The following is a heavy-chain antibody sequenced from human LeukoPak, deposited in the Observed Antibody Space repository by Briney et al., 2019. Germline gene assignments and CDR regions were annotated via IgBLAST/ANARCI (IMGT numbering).Heavy chain of an antibody. CDR2: ISYDGSNK. J-gene: IGHJ4*02. CDR1: GFTFSSYG. CDR3: ARVGSYNLYYFDY. D-gene: IGHD1-26*01. V-gene: IGHV3-30*03. Sequence: GGSLRLSCAASGFTFSSYGMHWVRQAPGKGLEWVAVISYDGSNKYYADSVKGRFTISRDNSKNTLYLQMNSLRAEDTAVYYCARVGSYNLYYFDYWGQGTLVTVSS.